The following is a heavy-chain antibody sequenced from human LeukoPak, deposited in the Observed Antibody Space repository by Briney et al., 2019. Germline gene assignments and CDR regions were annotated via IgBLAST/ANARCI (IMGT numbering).Heavy chain of an antibody. Sequence: GGSLRLSCAASGFTSSNYYMTWIRQPPGKGPEWISYISSSGGTTTYVDSVKGRFTISRDNAKNSLYLQMNSLRADDTAVYYCARSNYYTVDVWGQGTAVTVSS. CDR2: ISSSGGTT. CDR1: GFTSSNYY. J-gene: IGHJ6*02. V-gene: IGHV3-11*01. CDR3: ARSNYYTVDV.